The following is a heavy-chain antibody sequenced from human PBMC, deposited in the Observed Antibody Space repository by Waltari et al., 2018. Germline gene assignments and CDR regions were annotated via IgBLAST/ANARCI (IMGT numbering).Heavy chain of an antibody. V-gene: IGHV1-69*05. CDR1: GGTFSSYA. CDR3: ATCPVWELRYYFDY. CDR2: IIPNFGTA. D-gene: IGHD1-26*01. J-gene: IGHJ4*02. Sequence: QVQLVQSGAEVKKPGSSVKVSCKASGGTFSSYAISWVRQAPGQGLEWRGGIIPNFGTANYAQKCQGRVTITTDESTSTAYMELSSLRSEDTAVYYCATCPVWELRYYFDYWGQGTLVTVSS.